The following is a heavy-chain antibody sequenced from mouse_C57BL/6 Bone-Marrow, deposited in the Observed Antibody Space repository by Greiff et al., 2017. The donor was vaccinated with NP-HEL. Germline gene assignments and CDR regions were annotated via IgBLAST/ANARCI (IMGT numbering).Heavy chain of an antibody. CDR1: GYTFTSYW. V-gene: IGHV1-64*01. CDR2: IHPNSGST. Sequence: QVQLQQPGAELVKPGASVKLSCKASGYTFTSYWMHWMKQRPGQGLEWIGMIHPNSGSTNYNEKFKSKATLTVDKSSSTAYMQLSSLTSEDSAVYYCARFRDGTGRAMDYWGQGTSVTVSS. D-gene: IGHD4-1*01. J-gene: IGHJ4*01. CDR3: ARFRDGTGRAMDY.